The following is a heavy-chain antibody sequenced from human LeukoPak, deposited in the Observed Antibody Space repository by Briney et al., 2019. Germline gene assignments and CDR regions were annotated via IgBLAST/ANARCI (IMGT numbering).Heavy chain of an antibody. J-gene: IGHJ6*02. D-gene: IGHD2-15*01. CDR2: IYCSGST. V-gene: IGHV4-30-4*01. Sequence: SETLSLTCTVSGGSISSGDYYWSWIRQPPGKGLEWIGYIYCSGSTYYNPSLKSRVTISVDTSKNQFSLKLSSVTAADTAVYYCASFLLGEYYYYGMDVWGQGTTVTVSS. CDR3: ASFLLGEYYYYGMDV. CDR1: GGSISSGDYY.